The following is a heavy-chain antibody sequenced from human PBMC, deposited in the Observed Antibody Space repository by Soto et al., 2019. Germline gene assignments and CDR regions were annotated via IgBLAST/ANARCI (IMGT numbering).Heavy chain of an antibody. CDR3: AREDCSGGSCYTNWFDP. J-gene: IGHJ5*02. Sequence: PSETLSLTCAVSGYSISSGYYWGWIRQPPGKGLEWIGSIYHSGSTYYNPSLKSRVTISVDTSKNQFSLKLSSVTAADTAVYYCAREDCSGGSCYTNWFDPWGQGTMVTVS. CDR1: GYSISSGYY. D-gene: IGHD2-15*01. CDR2: IYHSGST. V-gene: IGHV4-38-2*02.